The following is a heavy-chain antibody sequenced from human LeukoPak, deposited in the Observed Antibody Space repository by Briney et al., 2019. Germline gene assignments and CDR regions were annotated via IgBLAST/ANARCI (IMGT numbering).Heavy chain of an antibody. D-gene: IGHD6-19*01. CDR1: GLTYSSYA. V-gene: IGHV3-30-3*02. J-gene: IGHJ4*02. CDR3: AKLAVAGVQRAGPFDY. CDR2: ISYDGSNK. Sequence: GRSLRLSCAASGLTYSSYAMHWVRQAPGKGLEWVAVISYDGSNKYYADSVKGRFTISRDNAKNSLYPQMNSPRAEDTALYYCAKLAVAGVQRAGPFDYWGQGTLVTVSS.